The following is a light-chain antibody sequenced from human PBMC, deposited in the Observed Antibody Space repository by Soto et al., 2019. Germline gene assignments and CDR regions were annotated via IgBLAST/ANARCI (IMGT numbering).Light chain of an antibody. CDR3: QQRSNWPFN. V-gene: IGKV3-11*01. Sequence: DIVLTQSPTTLSLSPGASATLSCRARRSVSSYLAWYQQKPGQAPRLLIYYVSNRPTDIPASFSGSGSETRLTLTIRRLEPEDFAVYYCQQRSNWPFNFCQGTRQEIK. J-gene: IGKJ5*01. CDR1: RSVSSY. CDR2: YVS.